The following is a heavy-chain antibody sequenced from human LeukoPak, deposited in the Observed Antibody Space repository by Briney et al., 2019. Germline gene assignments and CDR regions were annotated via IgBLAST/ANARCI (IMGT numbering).Heavy chain of an antibody. J-gene: IGHJ3*02. V-gene: IGHV6-1*01. CDR3: ARGGIGGRYFYAFAI. CDR2: TYYRSKWYN. CDR1: GDSVSSNSAA. D-gene: IGHD1-26*01. Sequence: SQTLSLTCAISGDSVSSNSAAWNWIGQSPSRGLEWLGRTYYRSKWYNDYAVSVKSRITINPDTSRNLLSLQLNSLTPEDTAVCYCARGGIGGRYFYAFAIWGQGTKVTVSS.